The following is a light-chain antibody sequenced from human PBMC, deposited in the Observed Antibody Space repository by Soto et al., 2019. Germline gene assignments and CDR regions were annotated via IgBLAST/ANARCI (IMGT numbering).Light chain of an antibody. V-gene: IGKV1-39*01. CDR3: QQYGSSPKT. CDR1: QSISTY. Sequence: DIQMTQSPSSLSAFVGDRVTIACRASQSISTYLNWYQQKPGKAPKLLIYGASTLQSGVPSRFSGSGSGPDFTLTINSLQPEDFAVYYCQQYGSSPKTFGQGTKVDIK. J-gene: IGKJ1*01. CDR2: GAS.